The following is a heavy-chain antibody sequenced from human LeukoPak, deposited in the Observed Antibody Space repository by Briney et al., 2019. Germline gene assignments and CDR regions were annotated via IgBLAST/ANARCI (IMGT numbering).Heavy chain of an antibody. D-gene: IGHD4-17*01. CDR2: INPNSGGT. CDR1: GYTFTGYY. J-gene: IGHJ3*02. CDR3: AGVREDYGDYPLEGAFDI. V-gene: IGHV1-2*02. Sequence: ASVKVSCKASGYTFTGYYMHWVRQAPGQGLEWMGWINPNSGGTNYAQKFQGRVTMTRDTSISTAYMELSRLRSDDTAVYYCAGVREDYGDYPLEGAFDIWGQGTMVTVSS.